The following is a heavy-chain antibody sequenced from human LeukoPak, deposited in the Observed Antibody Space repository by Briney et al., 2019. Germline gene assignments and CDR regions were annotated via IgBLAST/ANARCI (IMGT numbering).Heavy chain of an antibody. CDR3: ANKVGDLNEVAFDI. CDR2: ISDNGVYT. Sequence: GGSLRLSCAASGFTFKVYGMSWVGQAPGKGLEGLSAISDNGVYTWYADCVRGHFSSSRDNSKSPLVLEMNSLRGGDMAVRYCANKVGDLNEVAFDIWGRGTMVTVSS. CDR1: GFTFKVYG. J-gene: IGHJ3*02. D-gene: IGHD2-21*02. V-gene: IGHV3-23*01.